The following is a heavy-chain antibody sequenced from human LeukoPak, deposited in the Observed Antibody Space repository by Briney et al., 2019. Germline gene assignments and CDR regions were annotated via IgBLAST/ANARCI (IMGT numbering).Heavy chain of an antibody. J-gene: IGHJ4*02. Sequence: ASVTVSCKASGGTFSSYAISWVRQAPGQGLEWMGRIIPILGIANYAQKFQGRVTITADKSTSTAYMELSSLRSEDTAVYYCARSRRELPDHLYFDYWGQGTLVTVSS. CDR2: IIPILGIA. V-gene: IGHV1-69*04. CDR3: ARSRRELPDHLYFDY. CDR1: GGTFSSYA. D-gene: IGHD1-26*01.